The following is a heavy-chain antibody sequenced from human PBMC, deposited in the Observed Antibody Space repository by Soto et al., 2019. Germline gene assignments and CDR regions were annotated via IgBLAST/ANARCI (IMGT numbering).Heavy chain of an antibody. Sequence: QVQLVESGGGVVQPGTSLRLSCVGSGFTFRSYVIHWVRQAPGKGLEWVALTSYDGSNNFYGDSVKGRFTISRHNARNMVKLPIYSLRADDMAIYFSARWGTTGGLDVWGQGALVSLSS. D-gene: IGHD3-16*01. CDR3: ARWGTTGGLDV. J-gene: IGHJ4*02. CDR2: TSYDGSNN. V-gene: IGHV3-33*05. CDR1: GFTFRSYV.